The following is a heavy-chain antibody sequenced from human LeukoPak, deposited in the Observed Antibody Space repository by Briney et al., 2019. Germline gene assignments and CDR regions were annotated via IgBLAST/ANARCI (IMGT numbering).Heavy chain of an antibody. CDR2: IFYSGNT. CDR3: ARLSTYSHFDF. V-gene: IGHV4-59*08. Sequence: SETLSLTCTVSGASITTNYWSWFRQSPGKGLEWIGYIFYSGNTKYSPSPESRVTISVDTSKNHFSLNLKSVTAADTAVYYCARLSTYSHFDFWGQGTLVTVSS. J-gene: IGHJ4*02. CDR1: GASITTNY. D-gene: IGHD1-26*01.